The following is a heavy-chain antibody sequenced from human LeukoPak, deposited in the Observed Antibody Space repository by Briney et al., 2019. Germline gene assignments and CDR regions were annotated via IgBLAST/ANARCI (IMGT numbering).Heavy chain of an antibody. V-gene: IGHV3-48*01. D-gene: IGHD5-24*01. Sequence: GGSLRLSCAASGFTFSSYTMNWVRQAPGKGLEWVSYISSSSSTIYYADSVKGRFTISRDNSKNTLYLQMNSLRAEDTAVYYCARDRAPMATYYYYYMDVLGKGTTVTVSS. CDR3: ARDRAPMATYYYYYMDV. CDR1: GFTFSSYT. J-gene: IGHJ6*03. CDR2: ISSSSSTI.